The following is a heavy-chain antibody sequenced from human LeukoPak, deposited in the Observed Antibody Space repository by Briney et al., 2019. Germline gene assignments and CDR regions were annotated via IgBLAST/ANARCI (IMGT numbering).Heavy chain of an antibody. D-gene: IGHD6-19*01. CDR1: GFTYSSYA. J-gene: IGHJ5*02. CDR2: ISYDGSNK. Sequence: GRSLRLSCAASGFTYSSYAMHWVRQGPGKGLEWVAVISYDGSNKYYADSVKGRFTISRDNSKNTLYLQMNSLRAEDTAVYYCARGSSGWSMAADPWGQGTLVTVSS. CDR3: ARGSSGWSMAADP. V-gene: IGHV3-30-3*01.